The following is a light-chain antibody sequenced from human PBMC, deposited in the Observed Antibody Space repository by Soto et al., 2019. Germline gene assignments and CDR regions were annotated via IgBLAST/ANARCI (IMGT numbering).Light chain of an antibody. CDR2: GAS. J-gene: IGKJ4*01. Sequence: EIVLTQSPGTLSLSPGERATLSCRASQGVTSNFVAWYQQKPGQAPRLLISGASSRAPGIPDRFSGSGSGTDFTLTVSRLQPEDFAVYYCEQYGTSALTFGGGTKVEIK. CDR3: EQYGTSALT. V-gene: IGKV3-20*01. CDR1: QGVTSNF.